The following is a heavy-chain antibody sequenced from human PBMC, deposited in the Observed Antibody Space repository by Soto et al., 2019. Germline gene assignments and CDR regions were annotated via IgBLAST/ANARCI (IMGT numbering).Heavy chain of an antibody. CDR1: GGSFSGYY. CDR2: INHSGST. J-gene: IGHJ6*03. V-gene: IGHV4-34*01. D-gene: IGHD2-2*01. Sequence: PSETLSLTCAVYGGSFSGYYWSWIRQPPGKGLEWIGEINHSGSTSYTPSLKSRVTIAVDTSKNQFSLNLSSVTAADTAMYYCGRVMGYCSSPSCSPEYYYTAARGKGTTVTVSS. CDR3: GRVMGYCSSPSCSPEYYYTAA.